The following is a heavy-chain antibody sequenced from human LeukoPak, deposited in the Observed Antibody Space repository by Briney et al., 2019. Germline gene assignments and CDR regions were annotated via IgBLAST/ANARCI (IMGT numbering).Heavy chain of an antibody. J-gene: IGHJ4*02. V-gene: IGHV3-7*01. CDR3: ARDRYCSGGGCYSIGYLDS. D-gene: IGHD2-15*01. Sequence: PGGSLRLSCAASEFTFDTYWMSWVRQAPGKGLEWVAHIKQDGSEKYYVDSVKGRFTISRDNTKNSLYLQMNSLRDEDTAVYYCARDRYCSGGGCYSIGYLDSWGQGTLVTVSS. CDR2: IKQDGSEK. CDR1: EFTFDTYW.